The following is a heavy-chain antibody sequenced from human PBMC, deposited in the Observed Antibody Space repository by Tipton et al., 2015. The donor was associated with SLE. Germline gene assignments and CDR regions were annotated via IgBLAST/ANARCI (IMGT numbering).Heavy chain of an antibody. CDR2: IFYSGNT. CDR3: ARATTAIAPFDN. J-gene: IGHJ4*02. V-gene: IGHV4-31*03. D-gene: IGHD2-2*02. Sequence: TLSLTCSVSGGSITSGGYFWNWIRQHPGKGLEWIGYIFYSGNTYYNPSLKSRVTISVDPSKSQFSLKLTSVTAADTAVYYCARATTAIAPFDNWGQGNLVTVSS. CDR1: GGSITSGGYF.